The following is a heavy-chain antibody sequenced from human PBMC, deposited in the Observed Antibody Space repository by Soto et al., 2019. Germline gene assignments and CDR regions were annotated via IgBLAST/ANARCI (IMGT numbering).Heavy chain of an antibody. Sequence: QVQLVQSGAEVKKPGASVKVSCKASGYTFSSYAFHWVRQAPGQKLEWMGWINAANGNVKYSQKFQGRVTITRDTSASTAYMELSSLRSEDTAVYYCARAVGQFDPWGQGTLGTVSS. CDR2: INAANGNV. CDR3: ARAVGQFDP. J-gene: IGHJ5*02. CDR1: GYTFSSYA. D-gene: IGHD6-19*01. V-gene: IGHV1-3*01.